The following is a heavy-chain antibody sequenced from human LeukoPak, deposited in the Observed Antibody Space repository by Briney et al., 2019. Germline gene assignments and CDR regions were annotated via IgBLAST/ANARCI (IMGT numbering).Heavy chain of an antibody. V-gene: IGHV4-34*01. J-gene: IGHJ4*02. CDR1: GGSFSGYY. CDR2: INHSGST. Sequence: SETLSLTCAVYGGSFSGYYWSWIRQPPGKGLEWIGEINHSGSTNYNPSLKSRVTISVDTSKNQFSLKLNSVTAADTAVYYCARKRVTTVTPFGYWGQGTLVTVSS. D-gene: IGHD4-17*01. CDR3: ARKRVTTVTPFGY.